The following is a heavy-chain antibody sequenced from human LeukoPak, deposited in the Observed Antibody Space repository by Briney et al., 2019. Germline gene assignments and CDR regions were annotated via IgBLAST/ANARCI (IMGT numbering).Heavy chain of an antibody. CDR3: ARSPAAGTFIFDY. CDR2: IYYSGST. V-gene: IGHV4-59*08. D-gene: IGHD6-13*01. CDR1: GDSISDYY. Sequence: PSETLSLTCTVSGDSISDYYWSWIRQPPGKGLEWIGYIYYSGSTNYNPSLKSRVTISVDTSKNQFSLKLSSVTAADTAVYYCARSPAAGTFIFDYWGQGTLVTVSS. J-gene: IGHJ4*02.